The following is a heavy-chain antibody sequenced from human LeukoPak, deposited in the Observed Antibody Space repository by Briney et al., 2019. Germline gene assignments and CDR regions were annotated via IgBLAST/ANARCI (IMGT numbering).Heavy chain of an antibody. D-gene: IGHD3-3*01. CDR3: ARGRYRGLVYDFWSGYYRGANEYYFDY. J-gene: IGHJ4*02. CDR1: GYTFTGHY. Sequence: ASVKVSCKASGYTFTGHYMHWVRQAPGQGLEWMGWMNPNSGNTGYAQKFQGRVTITRNTSISTAYMELSSLRSEDTAVYYCARGRYRGLVYDFWSGYYRGANEYYFDYWGQGTLVTVSS. V-gene: IGHV1-8*03. CDR2: MNPNSGNT.